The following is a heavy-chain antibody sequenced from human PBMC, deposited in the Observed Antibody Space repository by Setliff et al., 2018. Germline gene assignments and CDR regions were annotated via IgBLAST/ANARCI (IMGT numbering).Heavy chain of an antibody. Sequence: LRLSCAVSGFTFSHFAVTWVRQSPGRGLEWVASIGAGGDYTKYADSVRGRFTISRDNSKNTIYLQMNSLRAEDTAKYYCAKDPNGDFVGAFDSWGRGTLVTVSS. J-gene: IGHJ5*01. CDR1: GFTFSHFA. D-gene: IGHD2-21*02. CDR3: AKDPNGDFVGAFDS. CDR2: IGAGGDYT. V-gene: IGHV3-23*01.